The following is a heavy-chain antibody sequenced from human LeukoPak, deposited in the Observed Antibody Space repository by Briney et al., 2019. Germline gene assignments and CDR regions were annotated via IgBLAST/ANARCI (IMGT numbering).Heavy chain of an antibody. CDR3: ARDPGIYYYCYYGMDV. V-gene: IGHV1-18*04. J-gene: IGHJ6*04. CDR1: GYTFTSYG. CDR2: ISAYNGNT. Sequence: ASVKVSCKASGYTFTSYGISWVRQAPGQGLEWMGWISAYNGNTNYAQKLQGRVTMTTDTSTSTAYMELRSLRSDDTAVYYCARDPGIYYYCYYGMDVWGKGTTVTVSS. D-gene: IGHD6-13*01.